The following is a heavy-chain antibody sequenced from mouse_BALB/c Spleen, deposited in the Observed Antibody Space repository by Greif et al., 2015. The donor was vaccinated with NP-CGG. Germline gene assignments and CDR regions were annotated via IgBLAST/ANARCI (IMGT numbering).Heavy chain of an antibody. Sequence: EVHLVESGGDLVKPGGPLKLSCAASGFTFSSYGMSWVRQTPDKRLEWVATISSGGSYTYYPDSVKGRFTISRDNAKNTLYLQMSSLKSEDTAMYYCARQGVTTTETWFAYWGQGTLVTVSA. CDR2: ISSGGSYT. J-gene: IGHJ3*01. D-gene: IGHD2-2*01. CDR3: ARQGVTTTETWFAY. CDR1: GFTFSSYG. V-gene: IGHV5-6*01.